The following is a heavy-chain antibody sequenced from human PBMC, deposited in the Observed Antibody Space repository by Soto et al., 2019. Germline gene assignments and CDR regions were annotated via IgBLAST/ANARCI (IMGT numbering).Heavy chain of an antibody. J-gene: IGHJ4*02. CDR3: AIEEWWRVEF. CDR1: GFTFSRHY. V-gene: IGHV3-7*01. CDR2: IKPDGSES. Sequence: EVQLAESGGGLVQPGGSLRLSCVASGFTFSRHYMTWVRQAPGTGLESEAKIKPDGSESYYVDSVRGRFTFSRDNAKNSLSLQMNSLSDEDTAVYYCAIEEWWRVEFWGQGTLVTVSS. D-gene: IGHD2-15*01.